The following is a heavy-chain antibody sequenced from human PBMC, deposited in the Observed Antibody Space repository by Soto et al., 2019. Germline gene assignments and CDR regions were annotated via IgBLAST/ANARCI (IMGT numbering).Heavy chain of an antibody. CDR1: GFTFSSYA. Sequence: GGSLRLSCAASGFTFSSYAMSWVRQAPGKGLEWVSAISGSGGSTYYADSVKGRFTISRDNSKNTLYLQMNSLRAEDTAVYYCAIVPPRGYSYGYGMDVWGQGTTVTVSS. CDR3: AIVPPRGYSYGYGMDV. CDR2: ISGSGGST. V-gene: IGHV3-23*01. J-gene: IGHJ6*02. D-gene: IGHD5-18*01.